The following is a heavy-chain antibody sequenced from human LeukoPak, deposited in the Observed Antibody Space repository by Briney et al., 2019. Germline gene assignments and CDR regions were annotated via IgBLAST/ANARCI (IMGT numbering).Heavy chain of an antibody. D-gene: IGHD3-3*01. V-gene: IGHV1-8*01. CDR2: MNPNSGNT. CDR1: GYTFTSYD. CDR3: ARATRFLEWLLYYYYYMDA. J-gene: IGHJ6*03. Sequence: ASVKVSCKASGYTFTSYDINWVRQATGQGLEWMGWMNPNSGNTGYAQKFQGRVTMTRNTSISTAYMELSSLRSEDTAVYYCARATRFLEWLLYYYYYMDAWGKGTTVTVSS.